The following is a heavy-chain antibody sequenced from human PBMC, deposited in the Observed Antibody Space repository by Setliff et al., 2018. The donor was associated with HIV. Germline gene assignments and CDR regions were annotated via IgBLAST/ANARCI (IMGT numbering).Heavy chain of an antibody. CDR1: GGSISSGNYY. V-gene: IGHV4-61*09. J-gene: IGHJ6*03. D-gene: IGHD6-19*01. CDR2: IYTSGST. Sequence: KASETLSLTCNVSGGSISSGNYYWSWIRLPAGKGLEWVGHIYTSGSTNYNPSLKSRVTISGDSSKNQVSLMLSSVTAADTAVYFCARVPSSGWYGGHHYMDVWGKGAAVTVSS. CDR3: ARVPSSGWYGGHHYMDV.